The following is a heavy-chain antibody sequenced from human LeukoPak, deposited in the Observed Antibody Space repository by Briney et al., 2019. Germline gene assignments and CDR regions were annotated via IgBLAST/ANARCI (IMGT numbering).Heavy chain of an antibody. J-gene: IGHJ4*02. CDR2: ISYDGSNK. CDR3: ARDQVLWFGDINDY. Sequence: PGGSLRLSCAASGFTFSSYGMHWVRQAPGKGLEWVAVISYDGSNKYYADSVKGRFTISRDNSKNTLYLQMNSLRAEDTAVYYCARDQVLWFGDINDYWGQGTLVTVSS. V-gene: IGHV3-30*03. D-gene: IGHD3-10*01. CDR1: GFTFSSYG.